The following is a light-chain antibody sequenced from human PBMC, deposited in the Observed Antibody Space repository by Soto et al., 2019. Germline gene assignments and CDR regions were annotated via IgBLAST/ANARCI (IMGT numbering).Light chain of an antibody. CDR2: DVS. V-gene: IGLV2-14*03. CDR1: SNDVGGYNY. J-gene: IGLJ2*01. CDR3: SSYTSASIPVV. Sequence: QSALTQPASVSGSPGQSITISCTGTSNDVGGYNYVSWYQQHPGKAPKVMIYDVSNRPSGISNRFSGSKSGNTASLTISGLQAEDEAHYYCSSYTSASIPVVFGGGTKLTVL.